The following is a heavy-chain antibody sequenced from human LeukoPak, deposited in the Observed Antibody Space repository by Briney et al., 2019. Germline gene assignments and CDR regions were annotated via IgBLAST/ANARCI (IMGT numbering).Heavy chain of an antibody. V-gene: IGHV4-4*07. CDR3: ARAPSRSAGPFDY. CDR1: GGSISSYY. J-gene: IGHJ4*02. Sequence: SETLSLTCTVSGGSISSYYWSWIRQPAGKGLEWIGSIYYSGSTYYNPSLKSRVTISVDTSKNQFSLKLSSVTAADTAVYYCARAPSRSAGPFDYWGQGTLVTVSS. D-gene: IGHD2-2*01. CDR2: IYYSGST.